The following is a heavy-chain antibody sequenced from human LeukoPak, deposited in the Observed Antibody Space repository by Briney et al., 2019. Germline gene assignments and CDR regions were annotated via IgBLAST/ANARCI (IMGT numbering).Heavy chain of an antibody. CDR1: GFTFSSYG. CDR2: ISSSSSYI. D-gene: IGHD1-26*01. V-gene: IGHV3-21*01. Sequence: KTGGSLRLSCAASGFTFSSYGMHWVRQAPGKGLEWVSSISSSSSYIYYADSVKGRFTISRGNAKNSLYLQMNSLRAEDTAVYYCARDTKWELGADAFDIWGQGTMVTVSS. J-gene: IGHJ3*02. CDR3: ARDTKWELGADAFDI.